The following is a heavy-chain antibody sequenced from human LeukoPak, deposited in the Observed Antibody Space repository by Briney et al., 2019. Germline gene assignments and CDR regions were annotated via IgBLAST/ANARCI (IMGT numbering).Heavy chain of an antibody. CDR3: ARGRGPYYCVMDV. CDR2: INPKSGGR. Sequence: ASVKVSCKASGYTFTDYYMHWVRQAPGQGLEWMGWINPKSGGRSYAQRFQGRVTMTRDTSISTAYMELRRLTADDTAVYYCARGRGPYYCVMDVWGQGTTVTVSS. V-gene: IGHV1-2*02. D-gene: IGHD3-10*01. CDR1: GYTFTDYY. J-gene: IGHJ6*02.